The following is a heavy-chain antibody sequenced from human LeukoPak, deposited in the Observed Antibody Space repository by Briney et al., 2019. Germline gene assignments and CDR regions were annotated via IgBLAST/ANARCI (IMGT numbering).Heavy chain of an antibody. CDR1: GFTFSSYG. V-gene: IGHV3-33*01. J-gene: IGHJ4*02. CDR2: IWYDGSNK. Sequence: GGSLRLPCAASGFTFSSYGMHWVRQAPGKGLEWVAVIWYDGSNKYYADSVKGRFTISRDNSKNTLYLQMNSLRAEDTAVYYCARVELELRGGFDYWGQGTLVTVSS. CDR3: ARVELELRGGFDY. D-gene: IGHD1-7*01.